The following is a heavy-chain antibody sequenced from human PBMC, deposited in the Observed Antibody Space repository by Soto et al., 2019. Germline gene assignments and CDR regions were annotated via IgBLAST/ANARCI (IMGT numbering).Heavy chain of an antibody. CDR3: ARDIYTSGWYGILDY. D-gene: IGHD6-19*01. CDR2: IWYDGSNK. CDR1: GFTFSSYG. V-gene: IGHV3-33*01. J-gene: IGHJ4*02. Sequence: PGGSLRLSCAASGFTFSSYGMHWVRQAPGKGLEWVAVIWYDGSNKYYADSVKGRFTISRDNSKNTLYLQMNSLRAEDTAVYYCARDIYTSGWYGILDYWGQGTLVTVSS.